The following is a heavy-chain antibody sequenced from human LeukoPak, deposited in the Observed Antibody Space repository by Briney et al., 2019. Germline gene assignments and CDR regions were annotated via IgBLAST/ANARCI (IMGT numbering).Heavy chain of an antibody. CDR3: ARDGNGSDP. CDR1: GGSISSYY. J-gene: IGHJ5*02. Sequence: SETLSLTCTVSGGSISSYYWSWIRQPPGKGLEWIGYIYYRGSTNYNPSLKSRVTIAVDTSKNQFSLKLSPVTAADTAVYYCARDGNGSDPWGQGTLVTVSS. V-gene: IGHV4-59*01. CDR2: IYYRGST. D-gene: IGHD1-14*01.